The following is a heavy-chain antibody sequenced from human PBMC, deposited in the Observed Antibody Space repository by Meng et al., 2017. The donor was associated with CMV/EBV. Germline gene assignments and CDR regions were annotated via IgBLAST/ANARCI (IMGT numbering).Heavy chain of an antibody. CDR2: IKSKTDGGTT. Sequence: GESLKISCAASGFTFSNAWMSWVRQAPGKGLEWVGRIKSKTDGGTTDYAAPVKGRFAISRDDSKNTLYLQMNSLRVEDTAVYYCARRDHYYGSGTWSDGMDVWGQGTTVTVSS. J-gene: IGHJ6*02. CDR3: ARRDHYYGSGTWSDGMDV. V-gene: IGHV3-15*01. D-gene: IGHD3-10*01. CDR1: GFTFSNAW.